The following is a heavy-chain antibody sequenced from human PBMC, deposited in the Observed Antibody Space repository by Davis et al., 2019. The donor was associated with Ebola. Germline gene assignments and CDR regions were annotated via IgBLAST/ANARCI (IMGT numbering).Heavy chain of an antibody. CDR2: INSDGSST. CDR3: TRGDHVLGSYRAFDY. D-gene: IGHD3-16*02. J-gene: IGHJ4*02. Sequence: GESLISCAASGFTFSSYWMHWVRQVPGKGLVWVSRINSDGSSTSYADSVKGRFTISRDNAKNTLYLQMNSLRAEDTAVYYCTRGDHVLGSYRAFDYWGQGTLVTVSS. CDR1: GFTFSSYW. V-gene: IGHV3-74*01.